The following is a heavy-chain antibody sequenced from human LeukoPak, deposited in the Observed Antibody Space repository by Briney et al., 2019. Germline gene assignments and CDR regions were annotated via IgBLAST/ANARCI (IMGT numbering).Heavy chain of an antibody. V-gene: IGHV3-30*02. CDR2: IRYDGSKK. D-gene: IGHD4-11*01. CDR1: GFIFSGSG. CDR3: AREDYSNTMGY. J-gene: IGHJ4*02. Sequence: GALRLSCAASGFIFSGSGMHWVRQAPGKGLAWVSFIRYDGSKKHYADSVKGRFTISRDNSKNTLYLQMNSLGAEDTAVYYCAREDYSNTMGYWGQGTLVTVSS.